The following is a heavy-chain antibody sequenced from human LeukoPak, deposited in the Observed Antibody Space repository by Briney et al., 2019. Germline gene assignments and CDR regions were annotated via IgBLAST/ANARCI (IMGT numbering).Heavy chain of an antibody. V-gene: IGHV4-34*01. D-gene: IGHD6-13*01. CDR3: ARVKYSSSWRAFDY. J-gene: IGHJ4*02. CDR1: GGSIRSDY. Sequence: SETLSLTCIVSGGSIRSDYWSWIRQPPGKGLEWIGEINHSGSTNYNPSLKSRVTISVDTSKNQFSLKLSSVTAADTAVYYCARVKYSSSWRAFDYWGQGTLVTVSS. CDR2: INHSGST.